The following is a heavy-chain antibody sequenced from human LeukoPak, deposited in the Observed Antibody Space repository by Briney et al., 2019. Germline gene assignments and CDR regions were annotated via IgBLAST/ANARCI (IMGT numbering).Heavy chain of an antibody. D-gene: IGHD5-18*01. J-gene: IGHJ4*02. V-gene: IGHV1-69*04. CDR1: GGTFSSYA. CDR2: IIPILGIA. CDR3: AIWDTAMVTTDY. Sequence: ASVKVSCKASGGTFSSYAISWVRHAPGQGLEWMGRIIPILGIANYAQKFQGRVTITADKSTSTAYMELSSLRSEDTAVYYCAIWDTAMVTTDYWGQGTLVTVSS.